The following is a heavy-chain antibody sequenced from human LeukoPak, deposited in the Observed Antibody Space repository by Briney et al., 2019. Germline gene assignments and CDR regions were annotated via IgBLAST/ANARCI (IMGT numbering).Heavy chain of an antibody. Sequence: GGSLRLSCAASGFTFSSYGMHWVRQAPGKGLEWVANIKQDGSEKYYVDSVKGRFTISRDNAKNSLYLQMNSLRAEDTAVYYCARGPSGYHNTGGQGTLVTVSS. J-gene: IGHJ4*02. V-gene: IGHV3-7*01. D-gene: IGHD5-12*01. CDR1: GFTFSSYG. CDR3: ARGPSGYHNT. CDR2: IKQDGSEK.